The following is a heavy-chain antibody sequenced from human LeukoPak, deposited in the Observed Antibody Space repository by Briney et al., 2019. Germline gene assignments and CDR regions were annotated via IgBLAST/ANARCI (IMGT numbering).Heavy chain of an antibody. CDR2: IRNKAYGGTA. J-gene: IGHJ4*02. CDR3: TREKRYFDWFQADY. CDR1: GFTLSEYA. Sequence: SLRLSCTATGFTLSEYAMSWFRQAPGKRLEWVGFIRNKAYGGTAEYAASVKGRFTISRDDSKTIAYLQMNSLKTEDTAVYYCTREKRYFDWFQADYWGQGTLVTVSS. V-gene: IGHV3-49*03. D-gene: IGHD3-9*01.